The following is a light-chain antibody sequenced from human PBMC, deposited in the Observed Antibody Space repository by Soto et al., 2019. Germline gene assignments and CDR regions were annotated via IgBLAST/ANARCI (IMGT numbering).Light chain of an antibody. J-gene: IGKJ4*01. CDR3: QQRNSWPPT. Sequence: EIVLTQSPATLSLSPGERATLSCRASQSLSNYLAWYQQKPGQAPRLLIYDASNRATGIPARFSGSGSGTDFTLSISSLEPEDSAVYYCQQRNSWPPTFGGGTKIEIK. CDR2: DAS. V-gene: IGKV3-11*01. CDR1: QSLSNY.